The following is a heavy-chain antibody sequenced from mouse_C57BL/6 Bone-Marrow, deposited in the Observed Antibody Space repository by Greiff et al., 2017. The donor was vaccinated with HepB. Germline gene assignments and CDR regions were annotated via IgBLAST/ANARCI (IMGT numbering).Heavy chain of an antibody. CDR3: ARVDYGYAMDY. CDR2: ISDGGSYT. V-gene: IGHV5-4*03. CDR1: GFTFSSYA. D-gene: IGHD2-4*01. Sequence: EVKLVESGGGLVKPGGSLKLSCAASGFTFSSYAMSWVRQTPEKRLEWVATISDGGSYTYYPDNVKGRFTISRDNAKNNLYLQMSHLKSEDTAMYYCARVDYGYAMDYWGQGTSVTVSS. J-gene: IGHJ4*01.